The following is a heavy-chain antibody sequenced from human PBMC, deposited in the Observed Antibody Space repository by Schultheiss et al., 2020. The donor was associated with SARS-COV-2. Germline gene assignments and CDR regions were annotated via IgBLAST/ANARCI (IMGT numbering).Heavy chain of an antibody. Sequence: GESLKISCAASGFTFTSYAMHWVRQAPGKGLEWVAVISYDGNTKYYADSVKGRFTISRDNSKNTLHLQMNSLRAEDTAVYYCAREGLWFGDSNGYWGQGTLVTVSS. CDR1: GFTFTSYA. CDR2: ISYDGNTK. J-gene: IGHJ4*02. CDR3: AREGLWFGDSNGY. V-gene: IGHV3-30-3*01. D-gene: IGHD3-10*01.